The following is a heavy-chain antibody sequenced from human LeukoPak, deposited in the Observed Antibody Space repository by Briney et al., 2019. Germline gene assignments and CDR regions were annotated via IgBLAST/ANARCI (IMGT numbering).Heavy chain of an antibody. D-gene: IGHD3-10*01. CDR3: ARAVTMVRFDP. CDR2: IYYSGST. Sequence: SETLSLTCTVSGGSISSSSYYWGWIRQPPGKGLEWIGSIYYSGSTYYNPSLKSRVTISVDTSKNQFSLKLSSVTAADTAVYYCARAVTMVRFDPWGQGTLVTVSS. CDR1: GGSISSSSYY. V-gene: IGHV4-39*07. J-gene: IGHJ5*02.